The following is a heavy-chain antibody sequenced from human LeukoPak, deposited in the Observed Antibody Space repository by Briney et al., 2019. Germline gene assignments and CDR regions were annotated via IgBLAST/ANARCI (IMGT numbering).Heavy chain of an antibody. J-gene: IGHJ4*02. D-gene: IGHD7-27*01. CDR3: ASPNRLGILKALDY. Sequence: ASVKVSCKASGGTFINFPISWVRQAPGQGLEWMGRILPLLGTTNYAQNFQARVTITADTSTSTAYMELSSLRSEDTAVYYCASPNRLGILKALDYWGQGTLVTVSS. CDR2: ILPLLGTT. V-gene: IGHV1-69*08. CDR1: GGTFINFP.